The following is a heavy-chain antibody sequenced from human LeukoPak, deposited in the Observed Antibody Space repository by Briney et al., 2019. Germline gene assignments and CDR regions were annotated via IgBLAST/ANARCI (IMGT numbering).Heavy chain of an antibody. V-gene: IGHV5-51*01. J-gene: IGHJ4*02. D-gene: IGHD4-11*01. Sequence: PGESLKISCKGSGYSFTNYWIGWVRQMPGKGLEWMGIIYPGDSDTRYSPSFQGQVTISADKSISTAYLQWSSLKASDTAMYYRARRMTTVTTHFGYWGQGTLVTVSS. CDR3: ARRMTTVTTHFGY. CDR1: GYSFTNYW. CDR2: IYPGDSDT.